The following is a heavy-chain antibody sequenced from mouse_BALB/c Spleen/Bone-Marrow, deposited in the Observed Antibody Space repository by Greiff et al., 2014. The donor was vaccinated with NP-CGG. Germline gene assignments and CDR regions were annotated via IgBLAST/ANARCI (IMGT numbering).Heavy chain of an antibody. V-gene: IGHV1-7*01. CDR2: INPSTGYA. CDR1: GYTFTDTW. CDR3: ARDY. J-gene: IGHJ2*01. Sequence: QVQLKESGPELAKPGASVKMSCKASGYTFTDTWIHWIKQGPGQGLEWIGYINPSTGYAEYNQNFKDKATLTVDKSSSTAYMQLSSLTSEDSAVYYCARDYWGQGTTLTVSS.